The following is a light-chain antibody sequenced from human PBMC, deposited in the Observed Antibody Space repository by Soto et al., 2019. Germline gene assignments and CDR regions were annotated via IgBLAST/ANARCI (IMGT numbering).Light chain of an antibody. CDR2: WAS. J-gene: IGKJ2*01. V-gene: IGKV4-1*01. CDR3: QQHYTTPHT. CDR1: QRVFNNKKHF. Sequence: IVMTQSPDSLAVSLGERVTINCKSSQRVFNNKKHFLAWYQQKPGQPPKLLIYWASTLESGVPDRFSGSGSGTDFTLTISSLQAEDVAVYYCQQHYTTPHTFGQGTKLEIQ.